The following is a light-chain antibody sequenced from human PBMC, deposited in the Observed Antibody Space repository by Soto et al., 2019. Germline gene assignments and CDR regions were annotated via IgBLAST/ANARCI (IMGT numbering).Light chain of an antibody. V-gene: IGLV1-40*01. CDR1: SATVGAVYD. CDR3: QSKDSYLSGYV. CDR2: GNS. Sequence: QSVLLQPPSVSGPPGRRFPFSCPGRSATVGAVYDGHWYQRLPGTGPKRLIYGNSNRPSGVPYRFSGSKSGTSASLAITWLQAWDGAYYYCQSKDSYLSGYVCGSGTRSRS. J-gene: IGLJ1*01.